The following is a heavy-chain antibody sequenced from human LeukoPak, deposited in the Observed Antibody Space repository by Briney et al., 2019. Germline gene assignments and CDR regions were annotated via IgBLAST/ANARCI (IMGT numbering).Heavy chain of an antibody. CDR1: GFTFSSYA. V-gene: IGHV3-30*04. Sequence: PGRSLRLSCAASGFTFSSYAMHWVRQAPGKGLEWVAVISYDGSNKYYADSVKGRFTISRDNSKNTLYLQMNSLRADDTAVYYCARERWGGGGFDYWGQGTLVTVSS. J-gene: IGHJ4*02. CDR2: ISYDGSNK. D-gene: IGHD3-10*01. CDR3: ARERWGGGGFDY.